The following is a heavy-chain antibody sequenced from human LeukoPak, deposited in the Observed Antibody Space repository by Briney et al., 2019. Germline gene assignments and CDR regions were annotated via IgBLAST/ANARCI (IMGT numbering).Heavy chain of an antibody. J-gene: IGHJ4*02. CDR2: ISSSSSTI. CDR3: AKHKPYDSSPYFDY. D-gene: IGHD3-22*01. Sequence: GGSLRLSCAASGFTFSSYSMNWVRQAPGKGLEWVSYISSSSSTIYYADSVKGRFTISRDNSKNTLYLQMNSLRAEDTAVYYCAKHKPYDSSPYFDYWGQGTLVTVSS. CDR1: GFTFSSYS. V-gene: IGHV3-48*01.